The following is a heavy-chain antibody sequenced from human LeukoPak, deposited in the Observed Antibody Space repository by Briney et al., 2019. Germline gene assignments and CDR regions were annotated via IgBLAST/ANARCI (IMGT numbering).Heavy chain of an antibody. D-gene: IGHD3-10*01. V-gene: IGHV1-46*01. CDR3: ARSSRGRYWFDP. CDR1: GYTFTSYY. Sequence: ASVKVSCKASGYTFTSYYMHWVRQAPGQGLEWMGIINPSGGSTSYAQKFQGRVTMTRDMSTSTVYMELSSLRSEDTAVYYCARSSRGRYWFDPWGQGTLVTVSS. J-gene: IGHJ5*02. CDR2: INPSGGST.